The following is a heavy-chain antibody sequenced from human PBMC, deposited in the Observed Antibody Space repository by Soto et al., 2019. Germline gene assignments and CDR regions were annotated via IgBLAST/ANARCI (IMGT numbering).Heavy chain of an antibody. D-gene: IGHD5-12*01. CDR1: GLTFKDNY. CDR3: ATSKWPTPSAQFYN. V-gene: IGHV3-11*01. Sequence: QVQLVESGGGLVKPGGSLRLSCVTSGLTFKDNYMRWIRQAPGQRPEWVSYISTGAISIYSADSVKGRFTVSSDNAKNLMYFQVDSLRAEDTAVYYCATSKWPTPSAQFYNWCQGTPVIVSS. CDR2: ISTGAISI. J-gene: IGHJ4*02.